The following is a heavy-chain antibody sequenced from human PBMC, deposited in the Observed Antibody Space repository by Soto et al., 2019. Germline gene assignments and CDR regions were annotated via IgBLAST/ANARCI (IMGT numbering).Heavy chain of an antibody. V-gene: IGHV3-64*01. CDR3: ARRARPAFYYMDV. J-gene: IGHJ6*03. CDR2: ISSNGVGT. Sequence: GGSLRLSCAASGFTLSGYAMDWFRQAPGKGLEYVSGISSNGVGTYYANSVQGRFTISRDNSKNTVYLQMGSLRPEDMAVYYCARRARPAFYYMDVWGKGTTVSVSS. CDR1: GFTLSGYA. D-gene: IGHD6-6*01.